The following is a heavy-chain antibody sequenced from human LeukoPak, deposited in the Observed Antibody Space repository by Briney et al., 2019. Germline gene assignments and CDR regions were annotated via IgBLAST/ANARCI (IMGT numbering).Heavy chain of an antibody. CDR2: IRNKVNKYST. CDR1: GFTFRDHY. J-gene: IGHJ4*02. CDR3: AQSSGHF. D-gene: IGHD3-22*01. Sequence: PGGSLRLSCAASGFTFRDHYMDWVRQAPGKGLEWIGRIRNKVNKYSTEYVASVKGRFTISRDGSKNSLYLHMNSLNIEDTAVYYCAQSSGHFWGQGTLVTVSS. V-gene: IGHV3-72*01.